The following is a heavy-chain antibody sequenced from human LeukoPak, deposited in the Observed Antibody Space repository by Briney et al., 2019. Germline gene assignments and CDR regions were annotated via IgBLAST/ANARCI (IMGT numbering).Heavy chain of an antibody. CDR2: MYYSGST. CDR3: ARQYYDRTGYYYFDY. CDR1: GDTITGSSYY. Sequence: SETLSLTCTVSGDTITGSSYYWGWIRQPPGKGLEWIGSMYYSGSTYSNPSLKSRVTMSADTSKNQFSLKLSSVSAADTAVYYCARQYYDRTGYYYFDYWDQGTLVSVSS. J-gene: IGHJ4*02. V-gene: IGHV4-39*01. D-gene: IGHD3-22*01.